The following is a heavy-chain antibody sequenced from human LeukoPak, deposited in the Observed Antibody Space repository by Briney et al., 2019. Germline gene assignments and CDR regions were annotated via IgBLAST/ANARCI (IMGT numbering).Heavy chain of an antibody. CDR3: ARSRWIPQYYFDY. CDR1: GYSFTSYW. V-gene: IGHV5-51*01. CDR2: IYPRDSDT. D-gene: IGHD5-18*01. Sequence: NLGESLKISCKCSGYSFTSYWIGCVRQMPGKGLGWMGIIYPRDSDTRYSPPFQGQVTISADKSISNAYLQWSSLKAADTAIYCCARSRWIPQYYFDYRGQGTLVTVSS. J-gene: IGHJ4*02.